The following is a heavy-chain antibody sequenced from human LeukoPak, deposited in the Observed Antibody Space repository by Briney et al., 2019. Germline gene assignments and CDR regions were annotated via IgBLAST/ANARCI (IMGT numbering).Heavy chain of an antibody. V-gene: IGHV3-74*01. CDR3: AKLQSPKDY. CDR2: INSDGSST. D-gene: IGHD2-15*01. J-gene: IGHJ4*02. Sequence: GGSLRLSCAASVFTFSSYWMHLVRQAPGKGLVWVSRINSDGSSTSYADSVKGRFTISRDNAKNTLYLQMNSPRAEDTAVYYCAKLQSPKDYWGQGTLVTVSS. CDR1: VFTFSSYW.